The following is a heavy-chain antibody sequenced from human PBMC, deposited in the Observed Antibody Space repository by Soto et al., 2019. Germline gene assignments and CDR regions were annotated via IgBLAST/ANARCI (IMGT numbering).Heavy chain of an antibody. Sequence: ASVKVSCKASGYTFTGYYMHWVRQAPGQGLEWMGWINPNSGGTNYAQKFQGRVTITADESTSTAYMELSSLRSEDTAVYYCARDDPGLLVKRPDYYYGMDVWGQGTTVTVSS. V-gene: IGHV1-2*02. CDR2: INPNSGGT. J-gene: IGHJ6*02. CDR1: GYTFTGYY. CDR3: ARDDPGLLVKRPDYYYGMDV. D-gene: IGHD2-21*01.